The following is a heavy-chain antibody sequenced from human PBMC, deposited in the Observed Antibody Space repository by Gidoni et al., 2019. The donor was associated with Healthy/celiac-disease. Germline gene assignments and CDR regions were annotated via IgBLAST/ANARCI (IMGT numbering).Heavy chain of an antibody. CDR2: ISSSSSYI. CDR1: GFTFSSYS. V-gene: IGHV3-21*01. CDR3: AIPSYWNSYYYYGMDV. J-gene: IGHJ6*02. Sequence: EVQLVESGGGLVKPGGSLRLSCAASGFTFSSYSMNWVRQAPGKGLEWVSSISSSSSYIYYADSVKGRFTISRDNAKNSLYLQMNSLRAEDTAVYYCAIPSYWNSYYYYGMDVWGQGTTVTVSS. D-gene: IGHD1-7*01.